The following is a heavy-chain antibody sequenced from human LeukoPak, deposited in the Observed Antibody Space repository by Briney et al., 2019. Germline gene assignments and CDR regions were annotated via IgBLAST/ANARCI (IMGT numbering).Heavy chain of an antibody. CDR2: ISGSGGST. Sequence: GGSLRLSCAASGFTFSSYALSWVRQAPGKGLEWVSAISGSGGSTYYADSVKGRFTISRDNSKNTLYLQMNSLRAEDTAVYYCAKDLAVYGDYGPFDYRGQGTLVTVSS. J-gene: IGHJ4*02. V-gene: IGHV3-23*01. D-gene: IGHD4-17*01. CDR1: GFTFSSYA. CDR3: AKDLAVYGDYGPFDY.